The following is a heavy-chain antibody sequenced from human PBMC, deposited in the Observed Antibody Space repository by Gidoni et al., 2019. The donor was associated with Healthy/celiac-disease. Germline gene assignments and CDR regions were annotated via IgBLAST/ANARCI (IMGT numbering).Heavy chain of an antibody. J-gene: IGHJ6*03. D-gene: IGHD3-22*01. CDR2: IWYDGSNK. CDR1: GFTFSSYG. Sequence: QVQLVESGGGVVQPGRSLRLSCAASGFTFSSYGMLWVRQAPGKGLEWVAVIWYDGSNKYYADSVKGRFTISRDNSKNTLYLQMNSLRAEDTAVYYCARVDYDSSGYYSLYYYYYMDVWGKGTTVTVSS. CDR3: ARVDYDSSGYYSLYYYYYMDV. V-gene: IGHV3-33*01.